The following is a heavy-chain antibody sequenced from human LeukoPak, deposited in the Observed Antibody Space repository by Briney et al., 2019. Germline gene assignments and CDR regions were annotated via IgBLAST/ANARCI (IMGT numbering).Heavy chain of an antibody. J-gene: IGHJ4*02. CDR3: ARDQPVGGSYGTVDY. Sequence: GASVKVSCKASGYTFTGYYMHWVRQAPGQGLEWMGWINPNSGGTNYAQKFQGRVTMTRDTSISTAYMELSRLRSDDTAVYYCARDQPVGGSYGTVDYWGQGTLVTVSS. CDR1: GYTFTGYY. CDR2: INPNSGGT. V-gene: IGHV1-2*02. D-gene: IGHD1-26*01.